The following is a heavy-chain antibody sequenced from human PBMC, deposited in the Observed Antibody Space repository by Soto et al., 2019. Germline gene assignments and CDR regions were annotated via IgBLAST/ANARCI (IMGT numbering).Heavy chain of an antibody. CDR3: ARDTSPSSGYYYGDYYYGMDV. Sequence: GGSLRLSCAASGFTFSSYAMHWVRQAPGKGLEWVAVISYDGSNKYYADSVKGRFTISRDNSKNTLYLQMNSLRAEDTAVYYCARDTSPSSGYYYGDYYYGMDVWGQGTTVTVSS. CDR1: GFTFSSYA. D-gene: IGHD3-22*01. CDR2: ISYDGSNK. J-gene: IGHJ6*02. V-gene: IGHV3-30-3*01.